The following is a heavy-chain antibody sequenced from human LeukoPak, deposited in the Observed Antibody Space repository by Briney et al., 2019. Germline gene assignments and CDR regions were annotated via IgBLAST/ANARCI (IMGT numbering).Heavy chain of an antibody. CDR2: ISYDGTNK. V-gene: IGHV3-30*18. CDR1: GFTFSSYG. Sequence: GGSLRLSCTASGFTFSSYGMHWVRQAPGKGLEWVAVISYDGTNKYYADSVKGRFTISRDNSKNTLYLQMNSLRAEDTAVYYCAKPQNRYSFGWTYNWFDPWGQGTLVTVSS. D-gene: IGHD6-19*01. CDR3: AKPQNRYSFGWTYNWFDP. J-gene: IGHJ5*02.